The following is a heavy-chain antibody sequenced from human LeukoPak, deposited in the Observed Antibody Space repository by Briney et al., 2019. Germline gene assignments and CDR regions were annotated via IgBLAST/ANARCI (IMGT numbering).Heavy chain of an antibody. Sequence: ASVKVSCKASGYTFTGYYMHWVRQAPGQGLERMGWINPNSGGTNYAQKFQGRVTMTRDTSISTAYMELSRLRSDDTAVYYCARIVIAAAGTDLDYWGQGTLVTVSS. D-gene: IGHD6-13*01. CDR1: GYTFTGYY. J-gene: IGHJ4*02. CDR3: ARIVIAAAGTDLDY. V-gene: IGHV1-2*02. CDR2: INPNSGGT.